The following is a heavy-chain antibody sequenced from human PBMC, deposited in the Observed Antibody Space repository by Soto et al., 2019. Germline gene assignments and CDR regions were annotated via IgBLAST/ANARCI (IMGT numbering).Heavy chain of an antibody. CDR1: GYTFTSYY. D-gene: IGHD3-9*01. CDR3: ASSDWSGGYYYYGMDV. Sequence: GASVKVSCKASGYTFTSYYMHWVLQAPGQGLEWMGIINPSGGSTSYAQKFQGRVAMTRDTSTSTVYMELSSLRSEDTAVYYCASSDWSGGYYYYGMDVWGQGTTVTVSS. V-gene: IGHV1-46*01. J-gene: IGHJ6*02. CDR2: INPSGGST.